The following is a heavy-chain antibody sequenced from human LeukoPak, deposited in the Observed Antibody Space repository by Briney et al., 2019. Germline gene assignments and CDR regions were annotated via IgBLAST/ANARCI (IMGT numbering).Heavy chain of an antibody. J-gene: IGHJ3*02. CDR3: AKDIVATMGDAFDI. Sequence: GGSLRLSCAASGFTFDDYAMHWVRQAPGKGLEWVSGISWNSGSIGYADSVKGRFTISRDNAKNSLYLQMNSLRAEDMALYYCAKDIVATMGDAFDIWGQGTMVTVSS. CDR1: GFTFDDYA. V-gene: IGHV3-9*03. CDR2: ISWNSGSI. D-gene: IGHD5-12*01.